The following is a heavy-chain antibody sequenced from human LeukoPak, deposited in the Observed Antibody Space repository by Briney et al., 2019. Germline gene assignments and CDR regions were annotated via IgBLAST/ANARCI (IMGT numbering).Heavy chain of an antibody. V-gene: IGHV1-69*01. Sequence: SVKVSCKASGGTFSSNAISWVRQAPGQGLEWMGGIIPIFGTANYAQKFQGRVTITADESTSTANMELSSLRSEDTAVYYCARGDTIFGVVTGHPYYYYMDVWGKGTTVTVSS. J-gene: IGHJ6*03. CDR2: IIPIFGTA. D-gene: IGHD3-3*01. CDR3: ARGDTIFGVVTGHPYYYYMDV. CDR1: GGTFSSNA.